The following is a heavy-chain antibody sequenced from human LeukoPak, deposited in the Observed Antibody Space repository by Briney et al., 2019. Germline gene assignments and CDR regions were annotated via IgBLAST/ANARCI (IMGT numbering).Heavy chain of an antibody. CDR2: MNPNSGNT. CDR3: ARRDCTGGSCRTRIFDY. D-gene: IGHD2-15*01. CDR1: GYTFTSYD. J-gene: IGHJ4*02. Sequence: ASVKVSCKASGYTFTSYDINWVRQATGQGLEWMGWMNPNSGNTGYAQKFQGRVTITRNTSISTAYMELSSLTPEDSAVYYCARRDCTGGSCRTRIFDYWGQGTLVTVSS. V-gene: IGHV1-8*03.